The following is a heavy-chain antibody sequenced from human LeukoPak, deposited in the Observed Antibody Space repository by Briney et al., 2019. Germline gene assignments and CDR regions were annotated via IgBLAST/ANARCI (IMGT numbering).Heavy chain of an antibody. CDR3: ARAAMIVVGDAFDI. Sequence: GSLRLSCAASGFTFSSYGMHWVRQAPGKGLEWVAFIRYDGSNKYYADSVKGRFTISRDNSKNTLYLQMNSLRAEDTAVYYCARAAMIVVGDAFDIWGQGTMVTVSS. CDR2: IRYDGSNK. CDR1: GFTFSSYG. D-gene: IGHD3-22*01. J-gene: IGHJ3*02. V-gene: IGHV3-30*02.